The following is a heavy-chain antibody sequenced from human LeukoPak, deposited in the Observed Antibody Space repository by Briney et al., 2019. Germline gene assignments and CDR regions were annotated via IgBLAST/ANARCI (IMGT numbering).Heavy chain of an antibody. J-gene: IGHJ6*03. CDR1: GYTSTSYY. V-gene: IGHV1-69*13. Sequence: SVKVSCKASGYTSTSYYMHWVRQAPGQGLEWMGGIIPIFGTANYAQKFQGRVTITADESTSTAYIELSSLRSEDTAVYYCARGDEFIAAAGSPYYYYYYMDVWGKGTTVTVSS. CDR3: ARGDEFIAAAGSPYYYYYYMDV. D-gene: IGHD6-13*01. CDR2: IIPIFGTA.